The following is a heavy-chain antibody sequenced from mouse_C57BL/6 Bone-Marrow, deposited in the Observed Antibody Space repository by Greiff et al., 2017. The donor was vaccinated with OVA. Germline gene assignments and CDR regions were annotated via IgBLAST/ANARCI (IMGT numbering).Heavy chain of an antibody. J-gene: IGHJ4*01. V-gene: IGHV1-26*01. CDR1: GYTFTDYY. Sequence: EVQLQQSGPELVKPGASVKISCKASGYTFTDYYMNWVKQSHGKSLEWIGDINPNNGGTSYNQKFKGKATLTVDKSSSTAYMELRSLTSEDSAVYYCASSYGMDYWGQGTSVTVSS. D-gene: IGHD1-1*01. CDR2: INPNNGGT. CDR3: ASSYGMDY.